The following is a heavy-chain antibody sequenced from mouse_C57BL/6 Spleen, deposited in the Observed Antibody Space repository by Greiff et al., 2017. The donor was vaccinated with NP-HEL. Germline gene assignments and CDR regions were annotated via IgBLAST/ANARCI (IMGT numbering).Heavy chain of an antibody. CDR1: GFTFSDYY. D-gene: IGHD1-1*01. Sequence: EVKLVESGGGLVQPGGSLKLSCAASGFTFSDYYMYWVRQTPEKRLEWVAYISNGGGSTYYPDTVKGRFTFSSYNAKNTLYLQMIRLKSEDTAMYYCARRYVSSYWYFDVWGTGTTVTVSS. CDR2: ISNGGGST. J-gene: IGHJ1*03. CDR3: ARRYVSSYWYFDV. V-gene: IGHV5-12*01.